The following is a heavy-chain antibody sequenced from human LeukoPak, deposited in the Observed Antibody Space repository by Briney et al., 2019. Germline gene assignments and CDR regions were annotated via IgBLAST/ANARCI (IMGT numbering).Heavy chain of an antibody. Sequence: GASVKVSCKASGYTFTSYDINWVRQATGQGHEWMGWMNPNSGNTGYAQKFQGRVTMTRNTSISTAYMELSSLRSEYTAVYYCARRSTLWGATAYFYYGMDVWGQGTTVTVSS. D-gene: IGHD7-27*01. CDR2: MNPNSGNT. V-gene: IGHV1-8*01. J-gene: IGHJ6*02. CDR3: ARRSTLWGATAYFYYGMDV. CDR1: GYTFTSYD.